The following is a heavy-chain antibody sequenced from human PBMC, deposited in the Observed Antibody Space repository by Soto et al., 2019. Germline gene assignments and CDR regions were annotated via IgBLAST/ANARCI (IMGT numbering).Heavy chain of an antibody. D-gene: IGHD4-4*01. CDR2: INHSGST. J-gene: IGHJ6*03. CDR1: GGSFSGYY. CDR3: ARGGYSNPQAYYYYYMDV. V-gene: IGHV4-34*01. Sequence: SETLSLTCAVYGGSFSGYYWSWIRQPPGKGLEWIGEINHSGSTNYNPSLKSRVTISVDTSKNQFSLKLSSVTAADTAAYYCARGGYSNPQAYYYYYMDVWGKGTTVTVSS.